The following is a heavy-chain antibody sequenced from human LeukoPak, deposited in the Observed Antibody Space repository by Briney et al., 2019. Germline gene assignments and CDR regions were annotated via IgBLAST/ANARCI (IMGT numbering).Heavy chain of an antibody. V-gene: IGHV1-18*01. D-gene: IGHD5-12*01. CDR3: ARATSIKVATIAAGY. J-gene: IGHJ4*02. CDR1: GYTFTSYG. Sequence: ASVKVSCKASGYTFTSYGISWVRQAPGQGLEWMGWISAYNGNTNYAQKLQGRVTMTTDTSTSTAYMELRSLRSDDTAVYYCARATSIKVATIAAGYWGQGTLVTVSS. CDR2: ISAYNGNT.